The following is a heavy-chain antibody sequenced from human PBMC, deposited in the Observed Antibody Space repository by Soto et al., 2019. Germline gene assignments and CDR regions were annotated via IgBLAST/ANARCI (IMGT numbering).Heavy chain of an antibody. D-gene: IGHD6-6*01. CDR2: IYPGDSDI. J-gene: IGHJ6*02. V-gene: IGHV5-51*01. CDR1: GYSFSSYW. CDR3: AVSLSMAARRRYYYYAMDV. Sequence: PGESLKISCKGFGYSFSSYWIAWVRQMPGKGLEWMGIIYPGDSDIRYTPSFQGQVTISADKSISTAYLEWSSLRASDSAMYYCAVSLSMAARRRYYYYAMDVWGQGTTVTVSS.